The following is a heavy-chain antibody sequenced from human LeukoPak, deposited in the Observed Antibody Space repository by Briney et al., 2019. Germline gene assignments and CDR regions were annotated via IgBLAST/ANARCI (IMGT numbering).Heavy chain of an antibody. J-gene: IGHJ5*02. D-gene: IGHD3-10*01. CDR2: FSWNSGSI. Sequence: GGSLRLSCAASGFTFDDYAIHWVRQAPGKGLEWVSGFSWNSGSIGYADSVKGRFTISRDNAKNSLYLQMNSLRAEDTALYYCAKDIYDSGPPTWGQGTLVTVSS. CDR3: AKDIYDSGPPT. CDR1: GFTFDDYA. V-gene: IGHV3-9*01.